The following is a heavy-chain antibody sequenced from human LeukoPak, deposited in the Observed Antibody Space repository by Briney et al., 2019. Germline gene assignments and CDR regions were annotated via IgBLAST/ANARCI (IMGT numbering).Heavy chain of an antibody. J-gene: IGHJ4*02. CDR2: IDWGDDI. CDR1: GFSLSTSGMC. CDR3: ARTHVDTGLDY. Sequence: RVSGPTLVNPTQTLTLTCTFSGFSLSTSGMCVSWIRQPPGKALEWLARIDWGDDIYYSTFLKTRLTISKDTSKNQVVLTMTNMDPVDTATYYCARTHVDTGLDYWGQGTLVTVSS. D-gene: IGHD5-18*01. V-gene: IGHV2-70*11.